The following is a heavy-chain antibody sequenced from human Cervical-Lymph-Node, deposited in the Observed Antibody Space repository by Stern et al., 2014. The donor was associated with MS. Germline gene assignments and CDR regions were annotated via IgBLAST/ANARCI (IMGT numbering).Heavy chain of an antibody. CDR3: AREEQQLVHGNWFDP. V-gene: IGHV4-38-2*02. D-gene: IGHD6-13*01. CDR2: IYHSGST. Sequence: QVQLQESGPGLVKPSETLSLTCTVSGYSISSGYFWGWIRQPPGKGLEWIGTIYHSGSTSYNPSLKSRVTISVDTSKKQFSLKLSSVTAADTAVYYCAREEQQLVHGNWFDPWGQGTLVTVSS. J-gene: IGHJ5*02. CDR1: GYSISSGYF.